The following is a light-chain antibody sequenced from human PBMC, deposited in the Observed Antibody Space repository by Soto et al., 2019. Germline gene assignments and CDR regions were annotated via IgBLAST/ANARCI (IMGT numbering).Light chain of an antibody. CDR3: QQRAIWFT. CDR2: DTS. Sequence: EIVMTQTPLSLSITPGEQASISCRSSQSLLHSDGYTYLYWFLQKARPASTLLIYDTSNRATGIPARFSGSGSGTDFTLTISSLEPEDFAVYYCQQRAIWFTFGGGTKVDIK. CDR1: QSLLHSDGYTY. V-gene: IGKV2D-26*01. J-gene: IGKJ4*01.